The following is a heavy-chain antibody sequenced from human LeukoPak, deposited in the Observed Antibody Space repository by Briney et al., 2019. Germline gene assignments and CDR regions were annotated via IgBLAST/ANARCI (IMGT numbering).Heavy chain of an antibody. CDR2: ISSSRRYI. D-gene: IGHD2-2*01. CDR1: GCRFSHYY. CDR3: ARDGPYHDQHDPFDI. Sequence: GGAVTLSCAGSGCRFSHYYMMWMGQAAAKGREGVASISSSRRYIYYADAVKGRCTISRDNAKDPVYLETESRVAEDTAGVYCARDGPYHDQHDPFDIRGQGTIATVPS. V-gene: IGHV3-11*06. J-gene: IGHJ3*02.